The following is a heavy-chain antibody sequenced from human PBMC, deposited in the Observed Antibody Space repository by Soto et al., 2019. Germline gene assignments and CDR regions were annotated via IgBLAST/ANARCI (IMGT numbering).Heavy chain of an antibody. Sequence: QVQLVQSGAEVKKPGASVKVSCKAAGYTFTSYGISWVRQAPGQGLEWMGWISAYNGNTNYAQKLQGRVTMTTDTSTRTAYMKLRSLRSNDTAVYYCARDQKYPTNIAAVSLGANYYYYDGMDVWVQGTTVTVSS. V-gene: IGHV1-18*04. J-gene: IGHJ6*02. CDR1: GYTFTSYG. CDR3: ARDQKYPTNIAAVSLGANYYYYDGMDV. D-gene: IGHD6-13*01. CDR2: ISAYNGNT.